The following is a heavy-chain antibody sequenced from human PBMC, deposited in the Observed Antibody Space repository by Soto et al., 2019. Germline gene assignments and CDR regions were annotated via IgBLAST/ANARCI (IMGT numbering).Heavy chain of an antibody. V-gene: IGHV1-8*01. Sequence: QVQLVQSGAEVKKPGASVKVSCKASGYTFTSYDINWVRQATGQGLEWMGWMNPNSGNTGYAQKFQSRDTMTRNTSISTAYMELSSLRSDDTAVYYCARGPIRYFDWSYYAYGMDVWGQGTTVTVSS. CDR1: GYTFTSYD. CDR3: ARGPIRYFDWSYYAYGMDV. D-gene: IGHD3-9*01. J-gene: IGHJ6*02. CDR2: MNPNSGNT.